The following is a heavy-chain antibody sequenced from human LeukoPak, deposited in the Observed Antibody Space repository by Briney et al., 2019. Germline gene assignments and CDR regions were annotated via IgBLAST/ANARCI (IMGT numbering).Heavy chain of an antibody. Sequence: SETLSLTCTVSGGSVNSYYWSWIRQPPGQGLEWIGYIYYSGTTNYNPSLKSRVTISVDTSKNQVSLKLTSVTAADAAVYYCARTSYSSMGAFDIWGQGTMVTVSS. V-gene: IGHV4-59*02. J-gene: IGHJ3*02. CDR2: IYYSGTT. CDR3: ARTSYSSMGAFDI. D-gene: IGHD6-13*01. CDR1: GGSVNSYY.